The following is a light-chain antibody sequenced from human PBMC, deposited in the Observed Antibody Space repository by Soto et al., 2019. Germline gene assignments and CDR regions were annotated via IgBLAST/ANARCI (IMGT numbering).Light chain of an antibody. J-gene: IGLJ1*01. CDR3: CSYAGSYTFV. Sequence: QSALTQPRSVSGSPGQSVTISCSGTSSDVGGYSYVSWYQQRPGKSPKLMISDVITRHSGVPDRFSGSKSGNTASLTISGLQAEDEADYFCCSYAGSYTFVFGTGTKLTVL. CDR1: SSDVGGYSY. CDR2: DVI. V-gene: IGLV2-11*01.